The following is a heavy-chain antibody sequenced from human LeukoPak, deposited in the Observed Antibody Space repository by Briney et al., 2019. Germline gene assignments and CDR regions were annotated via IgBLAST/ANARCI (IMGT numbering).Heavy chain of an antibody. V-gene: IGHV1-2*02. J-gene: IGHJ4*02. CDR3: ARVHATGYFSLDLGY. CDR1: GYTFTAYF. Sequence: ASVRVSCKASGYTFTAYFMHWVRQALGQGLYWRGWINPNTGGTKYAQKLQGRATMTRDTSIGTAYMELSTVTSDDTSVYFCARVHATGYFSLDLGYWGQGTLVTVSS. D-gene: IGHD3-9*01. CDR2: INPNTGGT.